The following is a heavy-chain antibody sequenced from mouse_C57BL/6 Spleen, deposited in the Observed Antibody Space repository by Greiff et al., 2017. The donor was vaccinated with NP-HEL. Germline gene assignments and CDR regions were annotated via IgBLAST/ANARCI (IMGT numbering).Heavy chain of an antibody. J-gene: IGHJ1*03. Sequence: EVKLVESGGDLVKPGGSLKLSCAASGFTFSSYGMSWVRQTPDKRLEWVATISSGGSYTYYPDSVKGRFTISRDNAKNTLYLQMSSLKSEDTAMYYCATTSSLYFDVWGTGTTVTVSS. CDR1: GFTFSSYG. CDR3: ATTSSLYFDV. D-gene: IGHD1-1*01. CDR2: ISSGGSYT. V-gene: IGHV5-6*01.